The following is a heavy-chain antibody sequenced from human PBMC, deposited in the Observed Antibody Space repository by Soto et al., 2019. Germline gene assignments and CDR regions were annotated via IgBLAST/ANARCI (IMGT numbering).Heavy chain of an antibody. D-gene: IGHD3-3*01. V-gene: IGHV1-18*01. CDR1: GYTFTSYG. CDR2: ISAYNGNT. CDR3: ARDSGFLEWLSRGYYFDY. J-gene: IGHJ4*02. Sequence: ASVKVSCKASGYTFTSYGISWVRQAPGQGLEWMGWISAYNGNTNYAQKLQGRVTMTTDTSTSTAYMELRSLRSDDTVVYYCARDSGFLEWLSRGYYFDYWGQGTLVTVS.